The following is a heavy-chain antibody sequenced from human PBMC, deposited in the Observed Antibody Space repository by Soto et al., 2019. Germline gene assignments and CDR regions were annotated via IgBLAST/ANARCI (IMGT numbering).Heavy chain of an antibody. Sequence: EVQLLQSGGGLVQPGGSLRLSCVGSGFTFSMYAMIWVRQTPGKGLEWVSGIGDRGTTTYYADSVKGRFTISRDNSGNTLFLQMNSLRAEDTAVYYCAKDRLGDYYYYGMDVWGQGTTVTVS. CDR2: IGDRGTTT. D-gene: IGHD4-17*01. V-gene: IGHV3-23*01. J-gene: IGHJ6*02. CDR1: GFTFSMYA. CDR3: AKDRLGDYYYYGMDV.